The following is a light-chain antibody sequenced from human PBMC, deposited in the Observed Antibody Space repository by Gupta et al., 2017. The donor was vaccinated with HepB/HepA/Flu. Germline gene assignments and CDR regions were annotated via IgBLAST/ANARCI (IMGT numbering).Light chain of an antibody. V-gene: IGKV1D-12*01. CDR3: QQANSFPLT. J-gene: IGKJ4*01. CDR2: AAS. Sequence: DLQMTQSPSSVSASVGDRVTITCRASQGISSWLAWYQQKPGKAPKLLIYAASSLQSGVPSRFSGSGSGTNVTRTSSRLEPEDFATYDCQQANSFPLTFGGGTKVEIK. CDR1: QGISSW.